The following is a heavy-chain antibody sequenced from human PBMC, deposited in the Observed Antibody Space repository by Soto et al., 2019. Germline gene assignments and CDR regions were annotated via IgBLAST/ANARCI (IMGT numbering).Heavy chain of an antibody. V-gene: IGHV1-2*02. D-gene: IGHD6-19*01. CDR2: INPNSGGT. J-gene: IGHJ6*02. CDR3: AREAAVAGTPFYYYYYGMDV. CDR1: GYTFTGYY. Sequence: VASVKVSCKASGYTFTGYYMHWVRQAPGQGLEWMGWINPNSGGTNYAQKFQGRVTMTRDTSISTAYMELSRLRSDDTAVYYCAREAAVAGTPFYYYYYGMDVWGQGTTVTVSS.